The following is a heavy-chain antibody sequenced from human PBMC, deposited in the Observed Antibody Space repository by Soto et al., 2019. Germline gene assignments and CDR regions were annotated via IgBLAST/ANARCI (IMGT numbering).Heavy chain of an antibody. J-gene: IGHJ6*02. CDR2: ISAYNGNT. CDR3: ARDLPHYDFWSGYNYGMDV. CDR1: GYTFTSYG. V-gene: IGHV1-18*01. D-gene: IGHD3-3*01. Sequence: AASVKVSCKASGYTFTSYGISWVRQAPGQGLEWMGWISAYNGNTNYAQKLQGRVTMTTDTSTSTAYMELRSLRSDDTAVYYCARDLPHYDFWSGYNYGMDVWGQGTTVTVSS.